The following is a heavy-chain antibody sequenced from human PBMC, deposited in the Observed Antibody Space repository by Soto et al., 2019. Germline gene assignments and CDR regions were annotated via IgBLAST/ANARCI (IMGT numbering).Heavy chain of an antibody. V-gene: IGHV1-69*13. CDR1: GGTFSSYA. D-gene: IGHD5-18*01. Sequence: SVKVSCKASGGTFSSYAISWVRQAPGQGLEWMGGIIPIFGTANYAQKFQGRVTITADESTSTAYMELSSLRSEDTAVYYCAREVRVDTAMVTDWFDPWGQGTLVTVSS. J-gene: IGHJ5*02. CDR2: IIPIFGTA. CDR3: AREVRVDTAMVTDWFDP.